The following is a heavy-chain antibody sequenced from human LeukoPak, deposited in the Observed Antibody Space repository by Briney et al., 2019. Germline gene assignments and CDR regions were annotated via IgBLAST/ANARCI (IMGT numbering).Heavy chain of an antibody. J-gene: IGHJ4*02. CDR1: GYTFTSYG. CDR3: AREYDSSGYCDY. D-gene: IGHD3-22*01. V-gene: IGHV1-18*01. CDR2: ISAYNGNT. Sequence: ASVKVSCKASGYTFTSYGISWVRQAPGQGLEWMGWISAYNGNTNYAQKLQGRVTMTTETSTSTAHMELRSLRSDDTAVYYCAREYDSSGYCDYWGKGTLVTVSS.